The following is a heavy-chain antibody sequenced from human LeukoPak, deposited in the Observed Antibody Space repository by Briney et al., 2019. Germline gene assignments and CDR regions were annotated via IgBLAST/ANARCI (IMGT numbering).Heavy chain of an antibody. D-gene: IGHD3-16*02. CDR1: GGTFSSYA. CDR2: IIPMFGTT. J-gene: IGHJ4*02. V-gene: IGHV1-69*01. CDR3: ARVKVAFGGVIVGPDY. Sequence: SVKVSCKTSGGTFSSYAFSWVRQAPGQGLEWMGGIIPMFGTTDQAQRFQGRVTISADESTSTAYMELSSLRSEDTAVYYCARVKVAFGGVIVGPDYWGQGTLVTVSS.